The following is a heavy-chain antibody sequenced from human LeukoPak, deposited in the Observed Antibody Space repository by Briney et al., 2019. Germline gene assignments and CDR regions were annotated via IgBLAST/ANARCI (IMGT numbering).Heavy chain of an antibody. CDR2: INSDGSST. Sequence: SGGSLRLSCAASGFTFSSYWMHWVRQAPGKGLVWVSRINSDGSSTSYADSVKGRFTISRDNAKNTLYLQMNSLRADDTAVYYCARDGRTYYYDSSGYFFDYWGQGTLVTVSS. CDR1: GFTFSSYW. V-gene: IGHV3-74*01. J-gene: IGHJ4*02. D-gene: IGHD3-22*01. CDR3: ARDGRTYYYDSSGYFFDY.